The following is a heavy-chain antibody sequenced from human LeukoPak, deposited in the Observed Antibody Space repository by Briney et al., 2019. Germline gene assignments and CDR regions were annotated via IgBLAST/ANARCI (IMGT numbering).Heavy chain of an antibody. V-gene: IGHV1-2*02. Sequence: ASVKVSCKASGYTFTGYYMHWVRQAPGQGLEWMGWINPNSGGTNYAQKFQGRVTMTRDTSISTAYMELSRLRSDDTAVYYCAKTGPPGGWWFDPWGQGTLVTVSS. CDR2: INPNSGGT. D-gene: IGHD1-1*01. CDR3: AKTGPPGGWWFDP. J-gene: IGHJ5*02. CDR1: GYTFTGYY.